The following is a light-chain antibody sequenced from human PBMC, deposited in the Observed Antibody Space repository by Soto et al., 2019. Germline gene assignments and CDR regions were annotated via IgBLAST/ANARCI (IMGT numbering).Light chain of an antibody. CDR1: SSDAGGYNY. V-gene: IGLV2-14*01. CDR2: NVM. CDR3: RSFTSTNTVL. Sequence: QSALPQPASVSGSPGQSITISCTGTSSDAGGYNYVSWYQQHPGKAPKLMIYNVMNRPSGVSNRVSGSKSGNTASLTISGLQAEDEGHYDCRSFTSTNTVLFGGGTKLTVL. J-gene: IGLJ2*01.